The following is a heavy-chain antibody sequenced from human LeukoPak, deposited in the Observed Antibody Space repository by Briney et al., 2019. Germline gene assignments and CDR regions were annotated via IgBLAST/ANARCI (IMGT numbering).Heavy chain of an antibody. J-gene: IGHJ4*02. D-gene: IGHD6-19*01. CDR2: IYTSGST. Sequence: SETLSLTCTVSGGSISSYYWSWIRQPAGKGLEWVGRIYTSGSTNYNPSLKSRVTMSVDTSKNQFSLKLSSVTAADTAVYYCAREIYSSGWINFDYWGQGTLVTVSS. CDR1: GGSISSYY. V-gene: IGHV4-4*07. CDR3: AREIYSSGWINFDY.